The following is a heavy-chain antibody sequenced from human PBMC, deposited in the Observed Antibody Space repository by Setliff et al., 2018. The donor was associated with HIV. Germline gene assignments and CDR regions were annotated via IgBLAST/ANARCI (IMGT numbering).Heavy chain of an antibody. Sequence: GGSLRLSCAASRFTFSNYAMTWVRQAPGKGLEWVSVISGSGGSTYYADSVKGRFTISRDNSKNTLYLQMNRLRADDTAVYYCAKDRITGYYNFWSGPNFDYWGQGTLVTVSS. D-gene: IGHD3-3*01. CDR3: AKDRITGYYNFWSGPNFDY. V-gene: IGHV3-23*01. J-gene: IGHJ4*02. CDR1: RFTFSNYA. CDR2: ISGSGGST.